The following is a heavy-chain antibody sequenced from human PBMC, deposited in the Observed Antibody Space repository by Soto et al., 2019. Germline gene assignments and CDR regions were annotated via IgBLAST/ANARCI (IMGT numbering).Heavy chain of an antibody. CDR1: CCSISSGVSY. D-gene: IGHD5-18*01. CDR3: ARSGYSYGPNPLLY. V-gene: IGHV4-31*03. Sequence: SETLSLTCTVSCCSISSGVSYWSWIRQHPGKGLEWIGYIYYSGSTYYNPSLKSRVTISVDTSKNQFSLKLSSVTAADTAVYYCARSGYSYGPNPLLYWGQGTLVTVS. J-gene: IGHJ4*02. CDR2: IYYSGST.